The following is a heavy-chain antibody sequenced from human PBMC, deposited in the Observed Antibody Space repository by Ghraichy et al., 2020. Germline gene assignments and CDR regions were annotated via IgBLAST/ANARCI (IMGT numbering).Heavy chain of an antibody. CDR2: ITGSADDT. CDR3: TKGSSSGRPYFFDY. V-gene: IGHV3-23*01. D-gene: IGHD6-19*01. CDR1: GFTFRSAA. Sequence: GGSLRLSCAASGFTFRSAAMSWVRQAPGKGLEWVSAITGSADDTYYADSVKGRFTISRDNSKNTVFLQMVSLRVDDAAIYYCTKGSSSGRPYFFDYWGQGALVTVSS. J-gene: IGHJ4*02.